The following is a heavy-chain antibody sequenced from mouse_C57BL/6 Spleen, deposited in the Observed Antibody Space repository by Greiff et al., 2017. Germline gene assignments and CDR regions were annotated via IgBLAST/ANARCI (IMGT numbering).Heavy chain of an antibody. D-gene: IGHD1-1*01. CDR1: GYTFTGYW. CDR3: ARHGADHVPCFAY. J-gene: IGHJ3*01. V-gene: IGHV1-9*01. Sequence: QVQLKQPGAELMKPGASVKLSCKASGYTFTGYWIDWVKQRPGHGLEWIGEIFPGSGSTNYNEKFKSKATFTVDKSSNTAYMQLSRLATEDSAFYSCARHGADHVPCFAYWGQGTLVTVSA. CDR2: IFPGSGST.